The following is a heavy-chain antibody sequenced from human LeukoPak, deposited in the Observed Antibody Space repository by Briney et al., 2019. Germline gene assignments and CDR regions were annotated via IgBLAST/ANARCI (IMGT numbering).Heavy chain of an antibody. CDR3: ARSRGGLSAAILNRGFDP. J-gene: IGHJ5*02. CDR1: GGTFSSYA. Sequence: GASVKVSCKASGGTFSSYAISWVRQAPGQGLVWMGGIIPIFGTANYAQKFQGRVTITADESTSTAYMELSSLRSEDTAVYYCARSRGGLSAAILNRGFDPWGQGTLVTVSS. V-gene: IGHV1-69*13. D-gene: IGHD2-2*02. CDR2: IIPIFGTA.